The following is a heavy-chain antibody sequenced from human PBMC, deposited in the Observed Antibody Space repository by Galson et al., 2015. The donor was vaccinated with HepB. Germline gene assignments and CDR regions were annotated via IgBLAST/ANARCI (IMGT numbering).Heavy chain of an antibody. CDR1: GFTFDDYA. D-gene: IGHD3/OR15-3a*01. J-gene: IGHJ6*02. CDR3: AKATRTQWTQGYGMDV. V-gene: IGHV3-9*01. Sequence: SLRLSCAASGFTFDDYAMHWVRQAPGKGLEWVSGISWNSGSIGYADSVKGRFTISRDNAKNSLYLQMNSLRAEDTALYYCAKATRTQWTQGYGMDVWGQGTTVTVSS. CDR2: ISWNSGSI.